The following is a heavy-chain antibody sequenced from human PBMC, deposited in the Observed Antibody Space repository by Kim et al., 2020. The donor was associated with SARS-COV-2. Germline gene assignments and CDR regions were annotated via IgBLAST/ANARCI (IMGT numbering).Heavy chain of an antibody. Sequence: ASVKVSCKASGYTFTSYGISWVRQAPGQGLEWMGWISVYNGNTNYAQKLQGRVTITTDTSTSTAYMALRSLRSDDTAVYYCARTRITIFGVVNYMDVRGKGTTVTVSS. J-gene: IGHJ6*03. V-gene: IGHV1-18*01. D-gene: IGHD3-3*01. CDR2: ISVYNGNT. CDR1: GYTFTSYG. CDR3: ARTRITIFGVVNYMDV.